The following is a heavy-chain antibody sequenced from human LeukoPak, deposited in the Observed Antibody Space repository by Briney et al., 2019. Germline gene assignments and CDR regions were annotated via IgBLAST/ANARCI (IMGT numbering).Heavy chain of an antibody. J-gene: IGHJ4*02. CDR1: GFTFSSHA. D-gene: IGHD4-17*01. CDR3: ANEIRPNDY. CDR2: ISISGDTT. Sequence: GGSLRLTCGASGFTFSSHAMTWVRQAPGKGLEWVSAISISGDTTYYADAVKGRFTISRDNSKNTVYLQMNSLRAEDTAVYYCANEIRPNDYWGQGTLVTVSS. V-gene: IGHV3-23*01.